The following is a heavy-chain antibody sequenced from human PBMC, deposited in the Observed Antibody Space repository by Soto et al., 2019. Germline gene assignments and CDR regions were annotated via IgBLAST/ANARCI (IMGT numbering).Heavy chain of an antibody. D-gene: IGHD3-10*01. CDR2: IIPILGIA. CDR3: ARERDYGSGSYYTYYYYYMDV. CDR1: GGTFSSYT. V-gene: IGHV1-69*08. J-gene: IGHJ6*03. Sequence: QVQLVQSGAEVKKPGSSVKVSCKASGGTFSSYTISWVRQAPGQGLEWMGRIIPILGIANYAQKFQGRVTITADKSTSTAYMELSSLRSEDTVVYYCARERDYGSGSYYTYYYYYMDVWGKGTTVTVSS.